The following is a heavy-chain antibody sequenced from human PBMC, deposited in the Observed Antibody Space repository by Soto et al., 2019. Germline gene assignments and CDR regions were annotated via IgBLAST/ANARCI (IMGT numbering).Heavy chain of an antibody. Sequence: SETLSLTCTVSGGSISSSSYYWGWIRQPPGKGLEWIGSIYYSGSTYYNPSLKSRVTISVDTSKDQFSLKLSSVTAADTAVYYCARQGSITMIVVVIRKEYYYGMDVWGQGTTVTVSS. CDR2: IYYSGST. V-gene: IGHV4-39*01. CDR3: ARQGSITMIVVVIRKEYYYGMDV. CDR1: GGSISSSSYY. D-gene: IGHD3-22*01. J-gene: IGHJ6*02.